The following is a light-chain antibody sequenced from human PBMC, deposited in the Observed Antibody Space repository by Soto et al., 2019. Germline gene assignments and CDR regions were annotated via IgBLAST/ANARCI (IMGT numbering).Light chain of an antibody. J-gene: IGKJ1*01. Sequence: IVLTQSPGTLSLSPGERATLSCRASQSVSSSYLAWYQQKPGQAPRLLIYGASSRATGIPDRFSGSGSGTDFTLTISRLEPDDLAVYYCQQYVSSPWTFGHGTKVEIK. CDR2: GAS. CDR3: QQYVSSPWT. V-gene: IGKV3-20*01. CDR1: QSVSSSY.